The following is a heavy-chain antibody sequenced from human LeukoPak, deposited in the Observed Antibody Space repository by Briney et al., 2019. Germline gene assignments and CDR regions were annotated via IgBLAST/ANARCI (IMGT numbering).Heavy chain of an antibody. Sequence: SQTLSLTCTVSGGSISSGDYYWRWIRQPPGKGLEWIGYIYYSGSTYYNPSLKSRVTISVDTSKNQFSLKLSSVTAADTAVYYCARNSGSLPYYYYYYMDVWGKGSTVTVSS. D-gene: IGHD1-26*01. CDR1: GGSISSGDYY. V-gene: IGHV4-30-4*08. CDR3: ARNSGSLPYYYYYYMDV. J-gene: IGHJ6*03. CDR2: IYYSGST.